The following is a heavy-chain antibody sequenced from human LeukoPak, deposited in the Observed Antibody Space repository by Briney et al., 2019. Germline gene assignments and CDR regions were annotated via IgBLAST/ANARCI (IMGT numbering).Heavy chain of an antibody. CDR3: ANNYYDSSGLDAFDI. V-gene: IGHV3-23*01. CDR1: GFTFSSYA. Sequence: PGGSLRLSCAASGFTFSSYAMSWVRQAPGKGLGWVSAISGSGGSTYYADSVKGRFTISRDNSKNTLYLQMNSLRAEDTAVYYCANNYYDSSGLDAFDIWGQGTMVTVSS. J-gene: IGHJ3*02. CDR2: ISGSGGST. D-gene: IGHD3-22*01.